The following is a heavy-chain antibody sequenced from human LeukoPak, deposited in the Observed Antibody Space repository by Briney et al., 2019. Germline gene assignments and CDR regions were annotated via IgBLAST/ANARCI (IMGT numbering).Heavy chain of an antibody. J-gene: IGHJ2*01. V-gene: IGHV4-59*12. CDR2: IFQSGTT. CDR3: ARRSDFDNGGNSWYFDL. CDR1: GGSISSYY. D-gene: IGHD4-23*01. Sequence: SETLSLTCTVSGGSISSYYWSWIRQSPGKGLEWIGYIFQSGTTYYNRSLKSRVIISVDRSKSQISLRLTSVSAADTAVYYCARRSDFDNGGNSWYFDLWGRGTPVSISS.